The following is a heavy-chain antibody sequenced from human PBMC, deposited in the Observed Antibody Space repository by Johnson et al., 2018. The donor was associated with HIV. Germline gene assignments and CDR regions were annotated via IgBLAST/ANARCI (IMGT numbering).Heavy chain of an antibody. V-gene: IGHV3-30-3*01. CDR2: ISYDGNNK. J-gene: IGHJ3*02. CDR3: AKDLGIVGAVHRTFDI. Sequence: QVQLVESGGGVVQPGRSLRLSCAASGFSFTKYAMHWVRQAPGKGLEWVAIISYDGNNKYYADSVKGRFTISRDNSKNTLYLQMNSLRAEDTAVYYCAKDLGIVGAVHRTFDIWGQGTMVTVSS. D-gene: IGHD1-26*01. CDR1: GFSFTKYA.